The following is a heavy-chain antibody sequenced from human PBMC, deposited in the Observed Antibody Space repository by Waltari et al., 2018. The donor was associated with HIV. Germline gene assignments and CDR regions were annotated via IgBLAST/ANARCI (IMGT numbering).Heavy chain of an antibody. CDR3: ARGADWLVNVLEY. J-gene: IGHJ4*02. CDR1: GGAISRSIYY. Sequence: QLQLRESGPGLVKPSGTLSLTCIVSGGAISRSIYYWGWIRQTPGKGLEWIASIHYNGSTHYKPSLNSRVGISGDTSKNQFSLKLTSVTAADTAVYFCARGADWLVNVLEYWGQGTLVTVSS. CDR2: IHYNGST. D-gene: IGHD6-19*01. V-gene: IGHV4-39*01.